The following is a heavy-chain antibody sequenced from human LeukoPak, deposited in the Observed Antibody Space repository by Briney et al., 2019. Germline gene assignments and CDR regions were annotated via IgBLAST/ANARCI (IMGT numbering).Heavy chain of an antibody. CDR3: AKGNDFWSGYYRDY. D-gene: IGHD3-3*01. CDR2: ISYDGNRQ. CDR1: GFAFSNFA. Sequence: GGSLRLSCAASGFAFSNFAMHWVRQAPGKGLEWVALISYDGNRQFYADSVKGRFTISRDNSKNTLYLQMNSLRAEDTAVYYCAKGNDFWSGYYRDYWGQGTLVTVSS. J-gene: IGHJ4*02. V-gene: IGHV3-30*04.